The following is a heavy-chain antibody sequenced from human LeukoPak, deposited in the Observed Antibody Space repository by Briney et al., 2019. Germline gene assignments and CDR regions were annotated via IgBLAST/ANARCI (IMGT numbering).Heavy chain of an antibody. Sequence: GGSLGLSCAASGFTFINYGMHWVRQAPGKGLEWVAFIRYDRSNQYYADSVKGRFTISRDNSKNTVYLQMNSLRAEDTAAYYCAKVSGFYFDYWGQGTLVTVSS. D-gene: IGHD3-10*01. CDR2: IRYDRSNQ. CDR1: GFTFINYG. J-gene: IGHJ4*02. CDR3: AKVSGFYFDY. V-gene: IGHV3-30*02.